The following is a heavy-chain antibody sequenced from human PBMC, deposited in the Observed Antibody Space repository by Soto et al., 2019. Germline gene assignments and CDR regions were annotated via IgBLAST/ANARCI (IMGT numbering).Heavy chain of an antibody. Sequence: GGSLRLSCAASGFTLSTYAMHWVRQAPGKGLEWVAVISYDGSKKYHADSVKGRFTISRDNSENTLYLQMNSLRPDDTAVYYCARDGWLRLDERYFYYYGMDVWGQGTTVTVSS. CDR3: ARDGWLRLDERYFYYYGMDV. D-gene: IGHD5-12*01. V-gene: IGHV3-30-3*01. CDR1: GFTLSTYA. J-gene: IGHJ6*02. CDR2: ISYDGSKK.